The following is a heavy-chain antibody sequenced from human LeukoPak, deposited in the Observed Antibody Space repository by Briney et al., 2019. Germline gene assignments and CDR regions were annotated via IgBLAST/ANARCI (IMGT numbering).Heavy chain of an antibody. V-gene: IGHV3-23*01. J-gene: IGHJ4*02. CDR1: GFTFSSYA. CDR2: ISGSGGST. CDR3: AKDHDFWSGCYEDY. Sequence: GASLRLSCAASGFTFSSYAMSWVRQAPGKGLEWVSAISGSGGSTYYADSVKGRFTISRDNSKNTLYLQMNSLRAEDTAVYYCAKDHDFWSGCYEDYWGQGTLVTVSS. D-gene: IGHD3-3*01.